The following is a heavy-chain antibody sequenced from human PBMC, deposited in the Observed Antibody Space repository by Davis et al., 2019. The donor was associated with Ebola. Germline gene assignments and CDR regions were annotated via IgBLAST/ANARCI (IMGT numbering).Heavy chain of an antibody. D-gene: IGHD1-7*01. J-gene: IGHJ5*02. V-gene: IGHV3-9*01. Sequence: SLKISCAASGFTFDDYAMHWVRQAPGKGLEWVSGISWNSGSIGYADSVKGRFTISRDNAKNSLYLQMNSLRDEDTAVYYCARSLYNWNYVQWFDPWGQGTLVTVSS. CDR3: ARSLYNWNYVQWFDP. CDR2: ISWNSGSI. CDR1: GFTFDDYA.